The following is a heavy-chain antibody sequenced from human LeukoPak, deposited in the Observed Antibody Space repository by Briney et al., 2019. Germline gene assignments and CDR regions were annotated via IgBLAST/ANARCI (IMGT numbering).Heavy chain of an antibody. CDR1: GGSISSYY. CDR3: ARVLAAAGNNWFDP. V-gene: IGHV4-4*07. D-gene: IGHD6-13*01. CDR2: IYNSGST. Sequence: SETLSLTCTVSGGSISSYYWSWIRQPAGKGLEWIGRIYNSGSTTYNPSLKSRVTMSVDTSKNQFSLKLSSVTAADTAVYYCARVLAAAGNNWFDPWGQGTLVTVSS. J-gene: IGHJ5*02.